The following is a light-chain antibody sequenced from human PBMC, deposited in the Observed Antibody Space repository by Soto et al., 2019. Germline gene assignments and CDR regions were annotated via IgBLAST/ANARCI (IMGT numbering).Light chain of an antibody. Sequence: DVAMTQSPLSLPVTLGQSASISCRSSQSLVYIDGNTYLSWFQQRPGQSPRRLIYQVSNRDSGVPDRFSGSGSGTDFTLKISRVEAEDVGIYYCMQGTHWYTFGQGTKLEIK. CDR1: QSLVYIDGNTY. CDR2: QVS. J-gene: IGKJ2*01. CDR3: MQGTHWYT. V-gene: IGKV2-30*01.